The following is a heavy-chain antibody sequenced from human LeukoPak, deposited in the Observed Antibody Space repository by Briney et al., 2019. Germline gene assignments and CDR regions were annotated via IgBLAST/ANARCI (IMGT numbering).Heavy chain of an antibody. CDR2: ISSSGSTI. V-gene: IGHV3-48*03. CDR1: GFTFSSYE. CDR3: APGIVGAGGY. J-gene: IGHJ4*02. Sequence: PGGSLRLSCAASGFTFSSYEMNWVGQAPGKGLEWVSYISSSGSTIYYADSVKGRFTISRDNAKNSLYLQMTSLRAEDTAVYYCAPGIVGAGGYWGQGTLVTVSS. D-gene: IGHD1-26*01.